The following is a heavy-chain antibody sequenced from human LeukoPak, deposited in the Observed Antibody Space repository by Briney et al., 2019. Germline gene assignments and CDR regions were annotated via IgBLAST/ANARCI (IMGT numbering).Heavy chain of an antibody. CDR3: AGRYYYNLGSFPFDF. J-gene: IGHJ4*02. CDR1: GGPFSGYF. V-gene: IGHV4-34*01. Sequence: ASETLSLTCAVSGGPFSGYFWSWIRQSSGKGLEWIGEIHNSGTTNYNPSLNSRVTISEDTSKNQFYLNLSSVTAADTAVYYCAGRYYYNLGSFPFDFWGQGTLVTVSS. CDR2: IHNSGTT. D-gene: IGHD3-10*01.